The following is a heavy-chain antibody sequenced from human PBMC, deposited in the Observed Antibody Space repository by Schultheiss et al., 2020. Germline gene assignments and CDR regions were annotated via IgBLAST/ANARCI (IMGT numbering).Heavy chain of an antibody. CDR3: ARDSAHDYGALPLDY. V-gene: IGHV3-48*02. CDR2: ISSSGSTI. Sequence: GGSLRLSCAASGFTFSSYGMHWVRQAPGKGLEWVSYISSSGSTIYYADSVKGRFTISRDNSKNTLYLQMNSLRDEDTAVYYCARDSAHDYGALPLDYWGQGTLVTVSS. J-gene: IGHJ4*02. D-gene: IGHD4-17*01. CDR1: GFTFSSYG.